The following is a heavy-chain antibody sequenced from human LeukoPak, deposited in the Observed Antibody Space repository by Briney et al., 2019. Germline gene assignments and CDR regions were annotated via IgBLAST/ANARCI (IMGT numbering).Heavy chain of an antibody. J-gene: IGHJ3*02. V-gene: IGHV4-34*01. Sequence: SETLSLTCAVYGGSFSGYYWSWIRQPPGKGLEWIGEINHSGSTNNNPSLKSRVTISVDTPKNQFSLKLSSVTAADTAVYYCARGLGYCSGGRCYSDDALDIWGQGTMVTVSS. D-gene: IGHD2-15*01. CDR2: INHSGST. CDR3: ARGLGYCSGGRCYSDDALDI. CDR1: GGSFSGYY.